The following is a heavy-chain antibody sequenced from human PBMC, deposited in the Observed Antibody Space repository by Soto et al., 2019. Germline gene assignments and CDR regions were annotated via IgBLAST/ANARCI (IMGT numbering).Heavy chain of an antibody. D-gene: IGHD3-10*01. CDR3: ARGVRTGFYGMDV. CDR1: GGTLSNYA. Sequence: QVQLVQSGAEVKKPGSSVKVSCKASGGTLSNYALSWVRQAPGQGLEWVGGIIPIFGTSNYAQNFQGRVTITADEYTSTASMELSSLRSEDTAVYYCARGVRTGFYGMDVWGQGTTVTVSS. J-gene: IGHJ6*02. CDR2: IIPIFGTS. V-gene: IGHV1-69*01.